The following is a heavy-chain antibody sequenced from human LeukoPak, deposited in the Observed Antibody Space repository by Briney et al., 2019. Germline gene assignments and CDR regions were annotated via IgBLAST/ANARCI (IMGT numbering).Heavy chain of an antibody. CDR1: GFTFSSYA. Sequence: PGGSLRLSCAAPGFTFSSYAMSWVRQAPGKGLEWVSAISGSGGSTYYADSVKGRFTISRDNSKNTLYLQMNSLRAEDTAVYYCAKDVRYYYDSSGYHPDASDICGQGTMVTVSS. D-gene: IGHD3-22*01. J-gene: IGHJ3*02. CDR3: AKDVRYYYDSSGYHPDASDI. CDR2: ISGSGGST. V-gene: IGHV3-23*01.